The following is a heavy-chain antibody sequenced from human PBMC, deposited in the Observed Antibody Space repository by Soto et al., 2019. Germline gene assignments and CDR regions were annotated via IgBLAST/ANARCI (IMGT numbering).Heavy chain of an antibody. CDR3: ARSLLWFGTYYYGMDV. D-gene: IGHD3-10*01. Sequence: QVQLQESGPGLVKPSQTLSLTCTVSGGSISSGDYYWSWIRQPPGKGLEWIGYIYYSGSTYYNPSLKSRVTISVDTSKNQFSLKLSSVTAADTAVYYCARSLLWFGTYYYGMDVWGQGTTVTVSS. CDR1: GGSISSGDYY. J-gene: IGHJ6*02. CDR2: IYYSGST. V-gene: IGHV4-30-4*01.